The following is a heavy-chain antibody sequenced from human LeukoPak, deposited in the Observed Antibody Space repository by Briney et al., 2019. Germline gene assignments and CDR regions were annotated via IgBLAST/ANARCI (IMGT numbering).Heavy chain of an antibody. D-gene: IGHD5-12*01. Sequence: PSETLSLTCAVYGGSFSGYYWSWIRQPPGKGLEWIGEINHSGSTNYNPSLKSRVTMSVDTSKNQFSLKLSSVTAADTAVYYCARGVVATLRSYYYYGMDVWGQGTTVTVSS. J-gene: IGHJ6*02. CDR1: GGSFSGYY. CDR2: INHSGST. CDR3: ARGVVATLRSYYYYGMDV. V-gene: IGHV4-34*01.